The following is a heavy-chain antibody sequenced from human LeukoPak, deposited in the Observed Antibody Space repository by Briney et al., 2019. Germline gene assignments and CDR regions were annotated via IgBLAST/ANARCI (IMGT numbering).Heavy chain of an antibody. CDR2: IYSSGST. CDR3: ARERYYYDSSGRRWDYFDY. V-gene: IGHV3-53*01. CDR1: GFTVSSNY. J-gene: IGHJ4*02. D-gene: IGHD3-22*01. Sequence: GGSLRLSCAASGFTVSSNYMSWVRQAPGKGLEWVSVIYSSGSTYYADSVKGRFTISRDNSKNTLYLQMNSLRAEDTAVYYCARERYYYDSSGRRWDYFDYWGQGTLVTVSS.